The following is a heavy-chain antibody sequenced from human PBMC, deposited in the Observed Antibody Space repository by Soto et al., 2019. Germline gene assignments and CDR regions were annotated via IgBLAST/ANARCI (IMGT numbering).Heavy chain of an antibody. J-gene: IGHJ5*02. CDR2: IFYSGST. Sequence: SSETLSLTCTVAGGSSSDFDGSWILQPPGRGLEWIGHIFYSGSTNYNPALKSRVTISVDTSKSQFSLKLSSVTAADTAVYYCAKDSGYNYGYFRWFDPWGQGTLVTVSS. D-gene: IGHD5-18*01. CDR3: AKDSGYNYGYFRWFDP. V-gene: IGHV4-59*01. CDR1: GGSSSDFD.